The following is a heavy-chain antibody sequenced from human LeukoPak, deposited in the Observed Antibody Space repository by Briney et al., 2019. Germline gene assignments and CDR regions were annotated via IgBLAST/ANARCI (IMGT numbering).Heavy chain of an antibody. CDR3: AKQKPEYYYNSGSYGSNDY. CDR2: ISGTGGDT. J-gene: IGHJ4*02. V-gene: IGHV3-23*01. D-gene: IGHD3-10*01. CDR1: GFTFSSYA. Sequence: PGGSLRLSCAASGFTFSSYAMSWVRQAPEKGLEWVSAISGTGGDTFYADSVKGRFTISTDNSKNTLFLQMNSLRADDTAVYYCAKQKPEYYYNSGSYGSNDYWGPGTLVTVSS.